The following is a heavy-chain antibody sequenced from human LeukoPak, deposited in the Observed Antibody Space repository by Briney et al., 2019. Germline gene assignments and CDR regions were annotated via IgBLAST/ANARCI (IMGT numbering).Heavy chain of an antibody. Sequence: GGSLRLSCAASGFTVSGLCMSWVRQAPGKGLEWVAFLYTGENTYYADSVKDRFTISRDISKITLHLQMNSLRAEDTAVYYCARDGGSGSPLGGHLYYGMDVWGQGTTVTVSS. CDR3: ARDGGSGSPLGGHLYYGMDV. D-gene: IGHD3-10*01. CDR2: LYTGENT. CDR1: GFTVSGLC. J-gene: IGHJ6*02. V-gene: IGHV3-66*01.